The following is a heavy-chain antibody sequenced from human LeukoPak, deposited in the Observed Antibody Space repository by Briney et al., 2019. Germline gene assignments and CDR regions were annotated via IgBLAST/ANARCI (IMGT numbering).Heavy chain of an antibody. CDR1: GFTFSTFG. V-gene: IGHV3-30*02. Sequence: GGSLRLSCAASGFAASGFTFSTFGMHWVRQAPGKGLEWVAFIRYDGSNKYYADSVKGRFTISRDDSKNTLYLQMNSLRAEDTAVYYCTKHPSGYYYDHFDYWGQGTLVTVSS. D-gene: IGHD3-22*01. J-gene: IGHJ4*02. CDR3: TKHPSGYYYDHFDY. CDR2: IRYDGSNK.